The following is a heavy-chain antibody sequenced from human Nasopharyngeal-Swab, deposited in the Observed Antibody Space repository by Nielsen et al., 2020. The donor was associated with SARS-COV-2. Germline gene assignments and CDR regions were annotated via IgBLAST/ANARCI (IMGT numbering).Heavy chain of an antibody. Sequence: VRQAPGKELEYISGITSNGGSTYSANSVKGRFTISRDNSKNTLYLQMGSLRSEDMAVYYCARDDVGGAFDIWGQGTMVTVSS. V-gene: IGHV3-64*01. D-gene: IGHD3-16*01. CDR2: ITSNGGST. J-gene: IGHJ3*02. CDR3: ARDDVGGAFDI.